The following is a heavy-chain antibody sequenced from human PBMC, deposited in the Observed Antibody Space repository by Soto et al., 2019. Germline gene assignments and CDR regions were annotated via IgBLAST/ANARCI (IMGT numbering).Heavy chain of an antibody. CDR1: GGTFSSYA. J-gene: IGHJ6*02. D-gene: IGHD6-13*01. Sequence: QVQLVQSGAEVKKPGSSVKVSCKASGGTFSSYAISWVRQAPGQGLEWMGGIIPIFGTANYAQKFQGRVTITADKSTSTAYMELSSLRSEDTAMYYCASPPGGSSWGNYYYYGMDVWGQGTTVTVSS. V-gene: IGHV1-69*06. CDR3: ASPPGGSSWGNYYYYGMDV. CDR2: IIPIFGTA.